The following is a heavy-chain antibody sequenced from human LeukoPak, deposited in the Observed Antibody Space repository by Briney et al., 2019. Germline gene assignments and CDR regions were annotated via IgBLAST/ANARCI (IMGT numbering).Heavy chain of an antibody. V-gene: IGHV3-7*03. Sequence: GGSLRLSCEASPFIFSGHWLSWVRQTPGKGLEWVASIKEDGSERQYVDSVKGRFSISRDNTKGSLFLQLNSLRAEDTAVYYCARDLGYCTNGACHTRFDYWGQGTLVTVSS. D-gene: IGHD2-8*01. CDR3: ARDLGYCTNGACHTRFDY. CDR1: PFIFSGHW. J-gene: IGHJ4*02. CDR2: IKEDGSER.